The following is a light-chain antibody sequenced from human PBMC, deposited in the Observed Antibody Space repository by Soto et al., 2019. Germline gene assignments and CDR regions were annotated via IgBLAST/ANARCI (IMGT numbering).Light chain of an antibody. CDR3: SSYAGNNNLYV. V-gene: IGLV2-8*01. CDR2: EVN. Sequence: QSALTQPPSASGSPGQSVTISCTGTSSDVGTYNYVSWYQQHPGKAPKLMIYEVNKRPAGVPDRFSGSKSGIMASLTVSGLQAEDEADYYCSSYAGNNNLYVFGTGT. CDR1: SSDVGTYNY. J-gene: IGLJ1*01.